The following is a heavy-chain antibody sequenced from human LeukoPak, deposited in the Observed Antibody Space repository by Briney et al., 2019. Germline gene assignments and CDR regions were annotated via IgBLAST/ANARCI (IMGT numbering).Heavy chain of an antibody. Sequence: GEPLMISCKGSGYSFTSYWIGWVRQMPGKGLEWMGNIYPGDSDTRYSPSFQGQVTISADKSISTAYLQWSSLKASDTAMYYCARANYYGSGSSSVQQWFVPWGQGTLVTVSS. CDR2: IYPGDSDT. CDR3: ARANYYGSGSSSVQQWFVP. D-gene: IGHD3-10*01. CDR1: GYSFTSYW. J-gene: IGHJ5*02. V-gene: IGHV5-51*01.